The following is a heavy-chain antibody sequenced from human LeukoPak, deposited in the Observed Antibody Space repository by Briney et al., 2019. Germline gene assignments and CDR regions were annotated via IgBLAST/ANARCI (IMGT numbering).Heavy chain of an antibody. V-gene: IGHV3-23*01. J-gene: IGHJ6*02. CDR2: ISATGSNT. Sequence: GGSLRLSCAASGFTFSTYAMGWVRRAPGKGLEWVSLISATGSNTYYTDSVKGRFTISRDNFKHTVSLQMNSLRAEDTAVYYCAKDGRAHCTGGDCFSTYFYYGMDVRGQGTTVTVS. CDR1: GFTFSTYA. CDR3: AKDGRAHCTGGDCFSTYFYYGMDV. D-gene: IGHD2-8*02.